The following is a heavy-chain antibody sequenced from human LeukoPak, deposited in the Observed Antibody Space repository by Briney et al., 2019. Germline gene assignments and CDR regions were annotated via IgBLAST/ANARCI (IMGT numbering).Heavy chain of an antibody. V-gene: IGHV5-51*01. Sequence: GESLKISCKGSGYSFSKYWIGWVRQMPGKGLEWMGIIYPGDSDTRYSPSFQGQVTISADKSINTASLQWSSLKASDTAMYYCAGPTMGSSGFHDAFDIWGQGTMVTVSS. J-gene: IGHJ3*02. CDR3: AGPTMGSSGFHDAFDI. CDR1: GYSFSKYW. D-gene: IGHD3-22*01. CDR2: IYPGDSDT.